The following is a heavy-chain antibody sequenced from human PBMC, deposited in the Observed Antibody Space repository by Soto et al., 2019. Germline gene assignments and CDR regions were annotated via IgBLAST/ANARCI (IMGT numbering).Heavy chain of an antibody. J-gene: IGHJ6*02. Sequence: EVQLLESGGGLVQPGGSLRLSCAASGFTFSSFALNWVRQAPGKGLEWVSIISGSADSTFYADSVKGRFTISRDNSKNMLYLQINSLRAEDTAVYYCAKTRGAMIHAISVYGMDVWGQGTTVTVSS. V-gene: IGHV3-23*01. D-gene: IGHD2-8*01. CDR2: ISGSADST. CDR1: GFTFSSFA. CDR3: AKTRGAMIHAISVYGMDV.